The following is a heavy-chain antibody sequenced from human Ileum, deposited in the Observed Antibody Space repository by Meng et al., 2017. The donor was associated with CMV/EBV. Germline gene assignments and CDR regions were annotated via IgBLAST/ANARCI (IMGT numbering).Heavy chain of an antibody. CDR2: INTYKGNT. D-gene: IGHD3-10*01. V-gene: IGHV1-18*01. Sequence: QVVQSGGEVKKPGASVKVSCKTSGYSFLTYAISWVRQAPGQGLEWIGWINTYKGNTDYAQKFQGRVTLTRDASTNIAYMELTSLRSDDTAVYYCARGSGPPGDYWGQGTLVTVSS. CDR3: ARGSGPPGDY. J-gene: IGHJ4*02. CDR1: GYSFLTYA.